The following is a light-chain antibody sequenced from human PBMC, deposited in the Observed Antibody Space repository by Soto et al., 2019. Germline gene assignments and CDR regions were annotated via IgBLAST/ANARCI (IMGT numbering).Light chain of an antibody. V-gene: IGLV2-23*02. J-gene: IGLJ1*01. CDR1: TSDVGGYNL. CDR3: CSYATSSFV. Sequence: VLTQPASVSGSPGQSITISCSGTTSDVGGYNLVSWYQQHPDKAPKLLIYEVSQRPSGVSSRFSGSKSGNTATLTISGVQPEDEADYFCCSYATSSFVFGTGTKVTVL. CDR2: EVS.